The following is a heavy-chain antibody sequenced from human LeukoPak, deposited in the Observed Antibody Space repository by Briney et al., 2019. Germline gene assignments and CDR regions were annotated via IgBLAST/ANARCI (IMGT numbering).Heavy chain of an antibody. V-gene: IGHV1-2*06. CDR1: GYTFTGYY. D-gene: IGHD2-15*01. CDR2: INPNSGGT. Sequence: ASVKVSCKASGYTFTGYYMHWVRQAPGQGLEWMGRINPNSGGTNYAQKFQGRVTMTRDTSISTAYMELSRLRSEDTAVYYCATGILGGSTTFDYWGQGTLVTVSS. CDR3: ATGILGGSTTFDY. J-gene: IGHJ4*02.